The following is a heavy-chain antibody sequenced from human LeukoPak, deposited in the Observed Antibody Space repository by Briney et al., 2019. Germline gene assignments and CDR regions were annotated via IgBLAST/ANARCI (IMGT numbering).Heavy chain of an antibody. CDR2: ISGSGGST. Sequence: GGSLRLSCAASGFTFSSYAMSWVRQAPGKGLEWVSAISGSGGSTYYADSVKGRFTISRDNSKNTLYLQMNSLSAEDTAVYYCAKKSGIAAAGDSDYWGQGTLVTVSS. J-gene: IGHJ4*02. CDR3: AKKSGIAAAGDSDY. CDR1: GFTFSSYA. D-gene: IGHD6-13*01. V-gene: IGHV3-23*01.